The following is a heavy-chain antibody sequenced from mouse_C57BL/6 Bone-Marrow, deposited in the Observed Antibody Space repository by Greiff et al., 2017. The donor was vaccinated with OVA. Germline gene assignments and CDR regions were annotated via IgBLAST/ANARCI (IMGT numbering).Heavy chain of an antibody. CDR1: GFTFSSYG. J-gene: IGHJ2*01. CDR3: ARPHYYGSSYFDY. CDR2: ISSGGSYT. D-gene: IGHD1-1*01. Sequence: EVQVVESGGDLVKPGGSLKLSCAASGFTFSSYGMSWVRQTPDKRLEWVATISSGGSYTYYPDSVKGRFTISRDNAKNTLYLQMSSLKSEDTAMYYCARPHYYGSSYFDYWGQGTTLTVSS. V-gene: IGHV5-6*01.